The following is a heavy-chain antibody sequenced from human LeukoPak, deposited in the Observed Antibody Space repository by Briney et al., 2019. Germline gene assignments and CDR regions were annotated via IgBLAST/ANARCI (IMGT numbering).Heavy chain of an antibody. CDR3: ARDRYDFWSGSPSPA. V-gene: IGHV3-11*04. Sequence: LSLTCTVSGGSISSYYWSWIRQAPGKGLEWVSYISSSGSTIYYADSVKGRFTISRDNAKNSLYLQMNSLRAEDTAVYYCARDRYDFWSGSPSPAWGQGTLVTVSS. D-gene: IGHD3-3*01. J-gene: IGHJ5*02. CDR2: ISSSGSTI. CDR1: GGSISSYY.